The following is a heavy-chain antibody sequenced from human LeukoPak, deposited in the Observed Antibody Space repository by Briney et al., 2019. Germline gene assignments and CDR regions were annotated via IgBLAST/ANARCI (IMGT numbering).Heavy chain of an antibody. Sequence: SETLSLTCTVSGGSISSYYWSWLRQPPGKGLEWIGYIYYSGSTNYNPSLKSRVTISVDTSKNQFSLKLSSVTAADTAVYYCARRTSEYGDYPWYFDLWGRGTLVTVSS. D-gene: IGHD4-17*01. J-gene: IGHJ2*01. CDR3: ARRTSEYGDYPWYFDL. V-gene: IGHV4-59*01. CDR2: IYYSGST. CDR1: GGSISSYY.